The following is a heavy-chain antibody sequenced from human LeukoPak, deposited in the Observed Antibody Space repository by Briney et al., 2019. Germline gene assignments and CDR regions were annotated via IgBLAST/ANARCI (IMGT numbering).Heavy chain of an antibody. CDR3: ARRFGYCSGGSRPNDAFDI. Sequence: GESLKISCKGSGYSFTSYWISWVRQMPGKGLEWMGRIDPSDSYTNYSPSFQGHVTISADKSISTAYLQWSSLKVSDTAMYYCARRFGYCSGGSRPNDAFDIWGQGTMVTVSS. D-gene: IGHD2-15*01. J-gene: IGHJ3*02. CDR2: IDPSDSYT. CDR1: GYSFTSYW. V-gene: IGHV5-10-1*01.